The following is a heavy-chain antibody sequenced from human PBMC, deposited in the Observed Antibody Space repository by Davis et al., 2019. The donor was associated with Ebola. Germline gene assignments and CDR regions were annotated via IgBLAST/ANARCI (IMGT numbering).Heavy chain of an antibody. CDR3: ASIRYYYYGMDV. CDR1: GFTFSSNY. Sequence: GESLKISCAASGFTFSSNYMSWVRQAPGKGLEWVSVFYSGGSTYYADSVKGRFTISRHNSKNTLYLQMNSLRAEDTAVYYCASIRYYYYGMDVWGQGTTVTVSS. V-gene: IGHV3-53*04. CDR2: FYSGGST. D-gene: IGHD2-2*02. J-gene: IGHJ6*02.